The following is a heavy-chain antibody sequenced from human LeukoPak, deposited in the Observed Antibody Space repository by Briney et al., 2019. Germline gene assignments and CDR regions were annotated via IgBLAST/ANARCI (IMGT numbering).Heavy chain of an antibody. D-gene: IGHD1-1*01. Sequence: GGSLRLSCAASGFTFSSYSMNWVRQAPGKGLEWVSSISSSSSYIYYADSVKGRFTISRDNAKNSLYLQMNSLKTEDTAVYYCTRPIWNGLYAFDIWGQGTMVTVSS. CDR1: GFTFSSYS. CDR2: ISSSSSYI. CDR3: TRPIWNGLYAFDI. V-gene: IGHV3-21*04. J-gene: IGHJ3*02.